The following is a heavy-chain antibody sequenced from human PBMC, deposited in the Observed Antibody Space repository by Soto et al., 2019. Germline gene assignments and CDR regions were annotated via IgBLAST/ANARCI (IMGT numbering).Heavy chain of an antibody. CDR1: GGSISSGGYY. V-gene: IGHV4-31*03. D-gene: IGHD2-21*02. J-gene: IGHJ4*02. Sequence: QVQLQESGPGLVKPSQTLSLTCTVSGGSISSGGYYWSWIRQHPGKGLEWIGYIYYSGSTYYNPFLKSRVNISVDTSKNQFSLQLSSVTAADTAVYYCAREVEVTAILRNLYYFDYWGQGTLVTVSS. CDR3: AREVEVTAILRNLYYFDY. CDR2: IYYSGST.